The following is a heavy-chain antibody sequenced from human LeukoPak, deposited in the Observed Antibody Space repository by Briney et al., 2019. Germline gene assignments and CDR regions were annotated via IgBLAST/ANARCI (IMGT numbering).Heavy chain of an antibody. D-gene: IGHD1-26*01. CDR3: AKSVRGSYGNQNYFDY. J-gene: IGHJ4*02. CDR2: IKEDGSQK. CDR1: GFTFSSRW. V-gene: IGHV3-7*03. Sequence: PGGSLRLSCSASGFTFSSRWMSWVRQAPGKGLEWVANIKEDGSQKYYADSVKGRFTISRDNAKNSLYLQMNSLRAEGTAVYYCAKSVRGSYGNQNYFDYWGQGTLVTVSS.